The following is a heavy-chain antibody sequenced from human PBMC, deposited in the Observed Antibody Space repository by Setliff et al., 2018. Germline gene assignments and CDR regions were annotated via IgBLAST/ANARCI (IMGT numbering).Heavy chain of an antibody. CDR1: GFTFDDYA. V-gene: IGHV3-9*01. CDR3: ARAPSSSSAGWFDP. J-gene: IGHJ5*02. Sequence: GGSLRLSCAASGFTFDDYAMHWVRQAPGKGLEWVSGISWKSGIVAYADSVKGRFTISRDNAKNSLYPQMNSLRDEETAVYYCARAPSSSSAGWFDPWGQGTLVTVS. D-gene: IGHD6-6*01. CDR2: ISWKSGIV.